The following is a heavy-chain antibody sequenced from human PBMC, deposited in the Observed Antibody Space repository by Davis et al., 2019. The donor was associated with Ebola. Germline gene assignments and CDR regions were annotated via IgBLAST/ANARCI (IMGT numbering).Heavy chain of an antibody. J-gene: IGHJ4*02. CDR1: GFTFSSYA. CDR3: ATGTGYCRGGSCYPFDY. CDR2: TTGSGGST. Sequence: GGSLRLSCVASGFTFSSYAMSWVRQAPGKGLEWVSATTGSGGSTYYADSVKGRFTISRDNSKNTLYLQINSLRAEDTAVYYCATGTGYCRGGSCYPFDYWGQGTLVTVSS. D-gene: IGHD2-15*01. V-gene: IGHV3-23*01.